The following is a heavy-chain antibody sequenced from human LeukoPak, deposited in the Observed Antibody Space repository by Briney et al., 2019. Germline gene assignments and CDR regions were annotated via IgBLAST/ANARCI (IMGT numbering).Heavy chain of an antibody. CDR3: ARHKWLREAQPSYYFDY. Sequence: PSETLSLTCSVSGGSISSSSHYWSWIRQPPGKGLEWIGEINHSGSTNYNPSLKSRVTISVDTSKNLFSLKLSSVTAADTAVYYCARHKWLREAQPSYYFDYWGQGTLVTVSS. CDR2: INHSGST. CDR1: GGSISSSSHY. D-gene: IGHD5-12*01. V-gene: IGHV4-39*01. J-gene: IGHJ4*02.